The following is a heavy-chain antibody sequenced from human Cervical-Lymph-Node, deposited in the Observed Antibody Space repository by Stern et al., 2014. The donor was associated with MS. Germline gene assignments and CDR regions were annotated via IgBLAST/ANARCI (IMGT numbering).Heavy chain of an antibody. V-gene: IGHV1-2*02. Sequence: VQLVESGAEVKKPGTSVQVSCQASGYTFSDYYLHWLRQAPGQGLEWMGWISPKTGGTKSSEKFQGRVAMTRDTSVNTAYMELSTLTSDDTAVYYCARVLPSLFSDSSAYHSFVSWGQGTLITVSS. D-gene: IGHD3-22*01. CDR3: ARVLPSLFSDSSAYHSFVS. CDR1: GYTFSDYY. CDR2: ISPKTGGT. J-gene: IGHJ4*02.